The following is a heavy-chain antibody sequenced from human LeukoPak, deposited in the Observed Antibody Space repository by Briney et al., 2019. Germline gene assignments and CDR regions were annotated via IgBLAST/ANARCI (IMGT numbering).Heavy chain of an antibody. Sequence: GGSLRLSCVASGFTFHDYGIHWVRQAPGKGLEWVSGISWDSRSIGYADSVKGRFTFSRDNAKNSLYLQMNSLRVEDTAFYYCAKDSSSGYYRHLDYWGQGIQVTVSS. CDR1: GFTFHDYG. CDR3: AKDSSSGYYRHLDY. J-gene: IGHJ4*02. CDR2: ISWDSRSI. D-gene: IGHD3-22*01. V-gene: IGHV3-9*01.